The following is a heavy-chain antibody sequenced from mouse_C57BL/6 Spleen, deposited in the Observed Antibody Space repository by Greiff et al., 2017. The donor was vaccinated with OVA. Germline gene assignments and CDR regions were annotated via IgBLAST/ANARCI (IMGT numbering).Heavy chain of an antibody. J-gene: IGHJ4*01. CDR3: ANSPRYDGYVMDY. V-gene: IGHV5-15*01. D-gene: IGHD2-3*01. Sequence: EVKLVESGGGLVQPGGSLKLSCAVSGFTFSDYGLAWVRQALRKGPVGVAFISNLAYSIYYADTVTGRFTISRENAKNTLYLEMSSLRSEDTAMYYCANSPRYDGYVMDYWGKGASVTVSS. CDR2: ISNLAYSI. CDR1: GFTFSDYG.